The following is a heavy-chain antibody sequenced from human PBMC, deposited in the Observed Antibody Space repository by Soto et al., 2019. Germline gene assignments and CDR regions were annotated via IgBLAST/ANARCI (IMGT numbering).Heavy chain of an antibody. CDR2: INQDGSEK. CDR3: SKSLDY. CDR1: GFTFSSNC. V-gene: IGHV3-7*01. Sequence: GGSLRLSCAASGFTFSSNCMDWVRQAPGKGLEWVANINQDGSEKNYVDSVKGRFTISRDNAKNSLYLQMSSLTAEDSALYYCSKSLDYWGQGA. J-gene: IGHJ4*02.